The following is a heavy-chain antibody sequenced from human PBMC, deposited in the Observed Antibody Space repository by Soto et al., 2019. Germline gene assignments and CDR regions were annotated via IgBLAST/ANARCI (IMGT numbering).Heavy chain of an antibody. V-gene: IGHV2-26*01. CDR1: GFSLSNARMG. J-gene: IGHJ6*03. CDR3: AREYSSLPYYYYYYMDV. D-gene: IGHD6-6*01. CDR2: IFSNDEK. Sequence: VSGPTLVNPTETLTLTCTVSGFSLSNARMGVSWIRQPPGKALEWLAHIFSNDEKSYSTSLKSRLTISKDTSKSQVVLTMTNMDPVDTATYYCAREYSSLPYYYYYYMDVWGKGTTVTVSS.